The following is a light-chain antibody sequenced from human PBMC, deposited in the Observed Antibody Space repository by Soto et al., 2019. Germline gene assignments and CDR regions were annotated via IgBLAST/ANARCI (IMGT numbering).Light chain of an antibody. Sequence: EIVLTQSPGTLSLSPGERATLSCRASQSFSSSYLAWYQHKPGQAPRLLISGASSRASGIPDRFSGSGSGTDFTLTISRLEPEDFAVYYCQQYNSLPTFGQGTKLEIK. CDR1: QSFSSSY. J-gene: IGKJ2*01. CDR3: QQYNSLPT. V-gene: IGKV3-20*01. CDR2: GAS.